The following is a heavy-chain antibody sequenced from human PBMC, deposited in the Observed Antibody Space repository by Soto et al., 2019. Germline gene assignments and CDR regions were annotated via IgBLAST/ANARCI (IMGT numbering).Heavy chain of an antibody. CDR2: INAGNVNT. CDR1: GYTFTSYA. J-gene: IGHJ4*02. Sequence: QVQLVQSGAEEKKPGASVKVSCKASGYTFTSYAMHWVRQAPGQRLEWMGWINAGNVNTKYSQKFQGRVTITRDTSASTAYMELSSLRSEDTAVYYCARSIVVVTALYYWGQGTLVTVSS. V-gene: IGHV1-3*05. D-gene: IGHD2-21*02. CDR3: ARSIVVVTALYY.